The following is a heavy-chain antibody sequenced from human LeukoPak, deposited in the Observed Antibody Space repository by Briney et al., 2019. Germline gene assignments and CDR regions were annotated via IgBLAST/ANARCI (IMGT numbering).Heavy chain of an antibody. CDR1: GGSFSGYY. CDR3: ARDSSGWFRKGFDY. CDR2: INHSGST. Sequence: SETLSLTCAVYGGSFSGYYWSWIRQPPGKGLEWIGEINHSGSTNYNPSLKNRVTISVDTSKNQFSLKLRSVTAADTAVYYCARDSSGWFRKGFDYWGQGTLVTVSS. D-gene: IGHD6-19*01. V-gene: IGHV4-34*01. J-gene: IGHJ4*02.